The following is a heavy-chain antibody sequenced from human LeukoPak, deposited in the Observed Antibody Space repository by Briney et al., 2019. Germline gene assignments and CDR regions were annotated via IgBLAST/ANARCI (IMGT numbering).Heavy chain of an antibody. CDR2: IKQDGSEK. D-gene: IGHD6-13*01. J-gene: IGHJ5*02. Sequence: GGSLRLSCAASGFTFSSYWMSWVRQAPGKGLEWVANIKQDGSEKYYVDSVKGRFTISRDNAKNSLYLQMNSLRAEDTAVYYCARDLGYSSSWYARGDWFDPWGQGTLVTVSS. V-gene: IGHV3-7*01. CDR3: ARDLGYSSSWYARGDWFDP. CDR1: GFTFSSYW.